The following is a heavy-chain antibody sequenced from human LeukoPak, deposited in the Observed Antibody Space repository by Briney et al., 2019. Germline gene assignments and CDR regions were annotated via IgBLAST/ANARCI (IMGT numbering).Heavy chain of an antibody. Sequence: PGGSLRLSCAASGFTFSSYGMHWVRQAPGKGLEWVADISYDGSNKYYADSVKGRFTISRDNSKNTLYLQMNSLRAEDTAVYYCAKPWWYGSGSPFDYWGQGTLVTVSS. CDR3: AKPWWYGSGSPFDY. D-gene: IGHD3-10*01. J-gene: IGHJ4*02. CDR2: ISYDGSNK. CDR1: GFTFSSYG. V-gene: IGHV3-30*18.